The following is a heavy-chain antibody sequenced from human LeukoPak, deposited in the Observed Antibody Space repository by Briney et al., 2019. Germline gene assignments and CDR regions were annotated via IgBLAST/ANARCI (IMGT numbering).Heavy chain of an antibody. V-gene: IGHV4-39*02. Sequence: SETLSLTCTVSGGSISSSRYYWGWIRQPPGKGLEWIGSIYYTGSTFYNPSLKSRVTISIDTSKNQFSLKLSSVTAADTAVYYCARGRGRSSAVSSAPRYYFDYWGQGTLVTVSS. CDR2: IYYTGST. CDR1: GGSISSSRYY. J-gene: IGHJ4*02. CDR3: ARGRGRSSAVSSAPRYYFDY. D-gene: IGHD6-6*01.